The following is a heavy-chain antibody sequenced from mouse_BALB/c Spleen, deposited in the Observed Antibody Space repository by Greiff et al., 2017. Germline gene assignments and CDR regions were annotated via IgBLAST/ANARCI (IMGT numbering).Heavy chain of an antibody. Sequence: EVKLMESGGDLVKPGGSLKLSCAASGFTFSSYGMSWVRQTPDKRLEWVATISSGGSYTYYPDSVKGRFTISRDNAKNTLYLQMSSLKSEDTAMYYCASLREWYFDVWGAGTTVTVSS. CDR3: ASLREWYFDV. D-gene: IGHD1-1*01. CDR1: GFTFSSYG. J-gene: IGHJ1*01. CDR2: ISSGGSYT. V-gene: IGHV5-6*01.